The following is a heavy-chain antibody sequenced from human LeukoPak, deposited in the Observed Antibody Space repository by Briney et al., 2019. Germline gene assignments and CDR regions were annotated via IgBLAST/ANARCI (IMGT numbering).Heavy chain of an antibody. Sequence: WASVKVSCKASGGTFSSYAISWVRQAPGQGLEWMGRIIPILGIANYAQKFQGRVTITTDESTSTAYMELSSLRSEDTAVYYCAIEGVLSYFDYWGQGTLVTVSS. J-gene: IGHJ4*02. V-gene: IGHV1-69*04. CDR2: IIPILGIA. D-gene: IGHD3-16*01. CDR3: AIEGVLSYFDY. CDR1: GGTFSSYA.